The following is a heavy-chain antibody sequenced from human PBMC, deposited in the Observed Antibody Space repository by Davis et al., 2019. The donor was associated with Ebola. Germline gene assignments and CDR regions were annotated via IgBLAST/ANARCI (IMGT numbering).Heavy chain of an antibody. Sequence: AASVKVSCKASGYTFTSYAMHWVRQAPGQRLEWMGWINAGNGNTKYSQKFQGRVTMSTDTSTTTAYMELTSLRSEDTAVYYCARDPDRDYDIWSGSMDVWGQGTMVTVSS. CDR3: ARDPDRDYDIWSGSMDV. V-gene: IGHV1-3*01. J-gene: IGHJ3*01. D-gene: IGHD3-3*01. CDR2: INAGNGNT. CDR1: GYTFTSYA.